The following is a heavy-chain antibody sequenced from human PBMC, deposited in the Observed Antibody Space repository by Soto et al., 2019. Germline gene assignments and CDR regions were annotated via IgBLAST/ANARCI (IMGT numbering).Heavy chain of an antibody. J-gene: IGHJ4*02. CDR3: AKDTKLSRDVYYDFWSGYYGGFDY. D-gene: IGHD3-3*01. CDR2: ISGSGGST. CDR1: GFTFSSYA. V-gene: IGHV3-23*01. Sequence: EVQLLESGGGLVQPGGSLRLSCAASGFTFSSYAMSWVRQAPGKGLEWVSAISGSGGSTYYADSVKGRFTISRDNSKNTLYLQMHSLRAEDTAVYYCAKDTKLSRDVYYDFWSGYYGGFDYWGQGTLVTVSS.